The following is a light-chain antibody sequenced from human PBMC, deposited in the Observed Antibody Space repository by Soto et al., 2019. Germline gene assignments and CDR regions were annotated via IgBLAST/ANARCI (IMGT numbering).Light chain of an antibody. V-gene: IGLV2-14*01. CDR3: SSYTSSSTYV. J-gene: IGLJ1*01. CDR2: EVS. Sequence: HSALTQPASVSGSPGQSITISCTVTSSDVGGYNYVSWYQQHPGKAPKLMIYEVSNRPSGVSNRFSGSKSDNTASLTISGLQAEDEADYYCSSYTSSSTYVFGTGTKVTVL. CDR1: SSDVGGYNY.